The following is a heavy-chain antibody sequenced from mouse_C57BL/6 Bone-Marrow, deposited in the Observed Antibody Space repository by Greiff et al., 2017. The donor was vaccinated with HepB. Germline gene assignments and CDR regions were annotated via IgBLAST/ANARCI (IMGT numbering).Heavy chain of an antibody. Sequence: EVQVVESGGGLVQPGGSLCLSCAASGFTFTDYYMSWVRQPPGKALEWLGFIRNKANGYTTEYSASVKGRFTISRDNSQSILYLQMNALRAEDSATYYCARYAYGSLDYWGQGTTLTVSS. V-gene: IGHV7-3*01. J-gene: IGHJ2*01. D-gene: IGHD1-1*01. CDR1: GFTFTDYY. CDR3: ARYAYGSLDY. CDR2: IRNKANGYTT.